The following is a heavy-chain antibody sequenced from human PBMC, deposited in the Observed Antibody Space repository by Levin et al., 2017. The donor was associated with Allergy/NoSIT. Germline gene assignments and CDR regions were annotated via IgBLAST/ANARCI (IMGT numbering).Heavy chain of an antibody. CDR1: GFSFSASA. Sequence: KVSCAASGFSFSASAIHWVRQASGKGLEWVGRIRTKPNSYATAYAASMKGRFTISRDDSKNTAYPQMNSLRTEDTAVYYCSRPSGYDTYYYYGMDVWGQGTTVTVSS. D-gene: IGHD5-12*01. V-gene: IGHV3-73*01. CDR3: SRPSGYDTYYYYGMDV. CDR2: IRTKPNSYAT. J-gene: IGHJ6*02.